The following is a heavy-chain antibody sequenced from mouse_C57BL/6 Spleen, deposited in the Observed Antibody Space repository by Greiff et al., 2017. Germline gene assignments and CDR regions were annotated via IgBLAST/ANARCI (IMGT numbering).Heavy chain of an antibody. V-gene: IGHV5-4*01. J-gene: IGHJ1*03. D-gene: IGHD1-1*01. CDR1: GFTFSSYA. CDR3: AREGAYYYGSYWYFDV. Sequence: EVQRVESGGGLVKPGGSLKLSCAASGFTFSSYAMSWVRQTPEKRLEWVATISDGGSYTYYPANVKGRFTISRDNAKNNLYLQMSHLKSEDTAMYYCAREGAYYYGSYWYFDVWGTGTTGTVSS. CDR2: ISDGGSYT.